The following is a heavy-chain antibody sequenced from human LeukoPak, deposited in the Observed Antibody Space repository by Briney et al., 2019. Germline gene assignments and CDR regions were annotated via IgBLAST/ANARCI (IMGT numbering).Heavy chain of an antibody. V-gene: IGHV3-7*03. Sequence: PGGSLRLSCAASGLPFSTYWMTWVRQAPGKGLEWVANIKQDESEKYHVDSVKGRFTISRDNAKSSLFLQMNSLRVEDTAVYYCVRAMDVWGQGTTVTVSS. CDR2: IKQDESEK. CDR1: GLPFSTYW. CDR3: VRAMDV. J-gene: IGHJ6*02.